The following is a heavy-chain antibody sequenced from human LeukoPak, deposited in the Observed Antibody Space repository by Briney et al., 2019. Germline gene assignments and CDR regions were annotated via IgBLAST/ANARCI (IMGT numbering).Heavy chain of an antibody. CDR3: TRDPPYSDSSGYYYDY. CDR1: GFTFSTYS. J-gene: IGHJ4*02. D-gene: IGHD3-22*01. Sequence: GGSLRLSCAASGFTFSTYSMNWVRQAPGKGLEWVSSISGSSIYIYYADSVKGRFTISRDNAKNSLYLQMNSLRAEDTAVYYCTRDPPYSDSSGYYYDYWGQGTLVTVSS. CDR2: ISGSSIYI. V-gene: IGHV3-21*01.